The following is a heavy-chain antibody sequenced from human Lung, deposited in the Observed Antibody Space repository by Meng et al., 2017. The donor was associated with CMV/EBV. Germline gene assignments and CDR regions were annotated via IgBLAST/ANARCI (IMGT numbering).Heavy chain of an antibody. V-gene: IGHV5-51*01. D-gene: IGHD2-15*01. CDR3: ARRDRSYAVEV. Sequence: GESXKISCKPSGYNFTTYWIGWVRQMPGKGLEWMGIIWPGDSDNRYSPSFQGHVTISVDKSISVAYLQWSSLKASDTAMYYCARRDRSYAVEVWGQGTPVTVYS. CDR2: IWPGDSDN. CDR1: GYNFTTYW. J-gene: IGHJ6*02.